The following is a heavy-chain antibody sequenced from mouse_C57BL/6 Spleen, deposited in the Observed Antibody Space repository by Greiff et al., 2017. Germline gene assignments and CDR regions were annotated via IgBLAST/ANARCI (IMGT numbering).Heavy chain of an antibody. CDR1: GYTFTDYY. CDR3: ARGGYNGSSSRWVDV. D-gene: IGHD1-1*01. CDR2: IYPGCGNT. J-gene: IGHJ1*03. V-gene: IGHV1-84*01. Sequence: QVQLKQSGPELVKPGASVKISCKASGYTFTDYYINWVKQRPGQGLEWIGWIYPGCGNTKYNEKFKGKATLSVDPSSSKGYMQLSSVTSEDSAVYYCARGGYNGSSSRWVDVWGTGTTGTGSS.